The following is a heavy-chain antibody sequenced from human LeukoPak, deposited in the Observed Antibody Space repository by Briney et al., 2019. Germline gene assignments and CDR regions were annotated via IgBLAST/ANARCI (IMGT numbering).Heavy chain of an antibody. Sequence: SETLSLTCTVSGYSISSGYYWGWIRQPPGKGLEWIGSIYHSGSTYYNPSLKSRVTISVDTSKNQFSLKLSSVTAADTAVYYCAADDSGSYGSFDPWGQGTLVTVSS. J-gene: IGHJ5*02. CDR3: AADDSGSYGSFDP. D-gene: IGHD3-10*01. CDR2: IYHSGST. V-gene: IGHV4-38-2*02. CDR1: GYSISSGYY.